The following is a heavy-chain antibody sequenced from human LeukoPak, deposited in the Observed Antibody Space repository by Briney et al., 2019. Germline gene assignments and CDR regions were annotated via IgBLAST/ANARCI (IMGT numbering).Heavy chain of an antibody. D-gene: IGHD3-9*01. V-gene: IGHV1-46*01. J-gene: IGHJ5*02. CDR2: INPSGGST. Sequence: ASVKVSCKASGYTFTSYYMHWVRQAPGQGLEWMGIINPSGGSTSYAQKFQGRVTMTRDTSTSTVYMELSSLRSEDTAVYYCARVLRGYYDILTGDKYCGFDRGGQGTLVTVSS. CDR3: ARVLRGYYDILTGDKYCGFDR. CDR1: GYTFTSYY.